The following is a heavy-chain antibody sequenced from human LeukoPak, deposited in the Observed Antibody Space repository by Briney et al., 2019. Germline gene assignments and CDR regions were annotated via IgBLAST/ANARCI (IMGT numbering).Heavy chain of an antibody. CDR2: MNPNSGNT. CDR1: GYTFTNYD. D-gene: IGHD7-27*01. Sequence: WASVKVSCKASGYTFTNYDINWVRQATGQGFEWLGWMNPNSGNTGYALKFQGRVTMTRITSISTAYMELSGLTSEDTAVYYCARNLPSTGDFDFWGQGTLVSVSS. V-gene: IGHV1-8*01. CDR3: ARNLPSTGDFDF. J-gene: IGHJ4*02.